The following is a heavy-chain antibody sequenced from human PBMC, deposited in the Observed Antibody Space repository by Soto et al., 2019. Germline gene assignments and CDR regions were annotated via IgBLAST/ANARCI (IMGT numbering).Heavy chain of an antibody. Sequence: PFETLSLTCAVYGGSFSGYYWSWIRQPPGKGLEWIGEINHSGSTNYNPSLKSRVTISVDTSKNQFSLKLSSVTAADTAVYYCARGSSWGIYYYGMDVWGQGTTVTVSS. CDR2: INHSGST. V-gene: IGHV4-34*01. J-gene: IGHJ6*02. CDR3: ARGSSWGIYYYGMDV. D-gene: IGHD6-13*01. CDR1: GGSFSGYY.